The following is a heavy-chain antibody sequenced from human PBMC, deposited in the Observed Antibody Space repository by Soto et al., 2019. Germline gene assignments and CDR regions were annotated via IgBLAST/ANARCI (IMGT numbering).Heavy chain of an antibody. J-gene: IGHJ6*02. D-gene: IGHD1-26*01. Sequence: GASVKVSCKASGYTFTSYGISWVRQAPGQGLEWMGWISAYNGNTNYAQKLQGRVTMTTDTSTSTAYMELRSLRSDDTAVYYCARVTGAKTPYYYYGMDVWGQGTTVTVSS. CDR3: ARVTGAKTPYYYYGMDV. CDR1: GYTFTSYG. V-gene: IGHV1-18*01. CDR2: ISAYNGNT.